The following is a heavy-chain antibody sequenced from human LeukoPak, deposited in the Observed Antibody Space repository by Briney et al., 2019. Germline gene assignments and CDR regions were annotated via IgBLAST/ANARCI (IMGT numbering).Heavy chain of an antibody. D-gene: IGHD3-22*01. Sequence: ASVKVSCKASGYTFTSYDINWVRQAPGQGLEWMGIINPSGGSTSYAQKFQGRVTMTRDTSTSTVYMELSSLRSEDTAVYYCARESDSSGYYGYYYYGMDVWGQGTTVTVSS. CDR1: GYTFTSYD. CDR2: INPSGGST. CDR3: ARESDSSGYYGYYYYGMDV. V-gene: IGHV1-46*01. J-gene: IGHJ6*02.